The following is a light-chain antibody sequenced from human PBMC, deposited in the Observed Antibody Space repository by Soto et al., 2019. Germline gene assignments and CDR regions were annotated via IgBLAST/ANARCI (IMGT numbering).Light chain of an antibody. CDR2: GNS. CDR1: SSNIGADYD. J-gene: IGLJ7*01. V-gene: IGLV1-40*01. Sequence: QSVLTQPPSVSGAPGQRVTISCTGSSSNIGADYDVHWYQHLPGKAPKLLIYGNSNRPSGVPERFSGSKSGTSASLAITGLEAEDEADYYCQSYDSSLSGSGVFGGGTQLTVL. CDR3: QSYDSSLSGSGV.